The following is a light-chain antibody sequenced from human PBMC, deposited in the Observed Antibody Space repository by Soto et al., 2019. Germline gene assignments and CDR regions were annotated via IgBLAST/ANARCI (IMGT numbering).Light chain of an antibody. CDR2: DAS. J-gene: IGKJ4*01. Sequence: EIVWTHSPAPLSLSPGERATLSGVASQSVSSYLAWYQQKPGQAPRLLIYDASNRATGIPARFSGSGSGTDFTLTISSLEPEDFAVYYCQQRSNWPLTFGGGTKVDIK. CDR3: QQRSNWPLT. CDR1: QSVSSY. V-gene: IGKV3-11*01.